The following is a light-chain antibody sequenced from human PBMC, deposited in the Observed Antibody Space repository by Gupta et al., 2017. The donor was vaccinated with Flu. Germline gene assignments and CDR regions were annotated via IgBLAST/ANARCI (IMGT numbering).Light chain of an antibody. CDR2: AAS. CDR1: QGIGSY. V-gene: IGKV1-9*01. CDR3: QQLNSYPHT. J-gene: IGKJ4*01. Sequence: DIQLTQSPSFLSASVGDRVTITCRASQGIGSYLAWYQQKPGKAPKLLIYAASTLQSGVPSRFSGSGSGTEFTLTINSLQPEDFATYYCQQLNSYPHTFGGGTKVEIK.